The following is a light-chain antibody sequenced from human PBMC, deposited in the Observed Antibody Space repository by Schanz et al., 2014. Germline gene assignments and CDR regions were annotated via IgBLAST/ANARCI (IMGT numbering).Light chain of an antibody. V-gene: IGKV3-20*01. CDR1: QSVRNSE. J-gene: IGKJ3*01. CDR3: QQYGSSPQT. CDR2: GAS. Sequence: EIVLTQSPGTLSLSPGERATLSCRASQSVRNSELAWYQQRPGQAPRLLIYGASSRATGIPDRFSGSGSGTDFTLTINRLEPEDFAVYYCQQYGSSPQTFGPGTKVDIK.